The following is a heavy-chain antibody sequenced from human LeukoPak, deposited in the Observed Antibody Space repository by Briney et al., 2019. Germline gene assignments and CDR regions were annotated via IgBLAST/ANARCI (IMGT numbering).Heavy chain of an antibody. J-gene: IGHJ4*02. CDR3: ARGEGSGSYYPFDY. CDR2: INPNSGGT. V-gene: IGHV1-2*02. CDR1: GYTFTGYY. D-gene: IGHD3-10*01. Sequence: ASVKVSCKASGYTFTGYYMHWVRQAPGQGLEWMGWINPNSGGTNYAQKFQGRVTMTRDTSISTAYMELSRLRSDDTAVYYCARGEGSGSYYPFDYWGQGTLVTVSS.